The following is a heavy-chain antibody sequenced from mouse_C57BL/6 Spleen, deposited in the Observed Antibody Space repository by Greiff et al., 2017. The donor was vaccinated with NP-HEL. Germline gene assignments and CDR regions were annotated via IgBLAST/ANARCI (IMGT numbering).Heavy chain of an antibody. D-gene: IGHD2-1*01. CDR1: GYTFTSYW. V-gene: IGHV1-72*01. CDR2: IDPNSGGT. CDR3: ARSPLYYGNYGYAMDY. Sequence: QVQLQQSGAELVKPGASVKLSCKASGYTFTSYWMHWVKQRPGRGLEWIGRIDPNSGGTKYNEKFKSKAILTVDKPSSTAYMQLSSLTSEDSAVYYCARSPLYYGNYGYAMDYWGQGTSVTVSS. J-gene: IGHJ4*01.